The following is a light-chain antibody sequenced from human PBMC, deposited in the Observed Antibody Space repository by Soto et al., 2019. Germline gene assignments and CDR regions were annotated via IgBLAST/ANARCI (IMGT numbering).Light chain of an antibody. CDR3: LLYYGGSQLM. CDR1: TGAVTSGHY. J-gene: IGLJ3*02. Sequence: QAVVTQEPSLTVSPGGTVPLTCASSTGAVTSGHYASWFQQKPGQAPRTLIYTTNSRHSWTPARFSGSLLGGKAALTLSAVQPEDEAEYYCLLYYGGSQLMFGGGTKVTVL. V-gene: IGLV7-43*01. CDR2: TTN.